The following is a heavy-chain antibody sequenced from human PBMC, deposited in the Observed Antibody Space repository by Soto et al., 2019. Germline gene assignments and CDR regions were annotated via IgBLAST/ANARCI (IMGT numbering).Heavy chain of an antibody. CDR2: IHSSGSI. Sequence: PSETPSLTCTVSGGSISSDDYYWSWIRQAPGRGLEWIGYIHSSGSIYYNPSLKSRATMSIDTAGNQFSLKVGSVTVADTAVYYCARDLDGLHDDTSGPFPRPGWGQGTLVTVSS. CDR1: GGSISSDDYY. V-gene: IGHV4-30-4*01. D-gene: IGHD3-22*01. J-gene: IGHJ1*01. CDR3: ARDLDGLHDDTSGPFPRPG.